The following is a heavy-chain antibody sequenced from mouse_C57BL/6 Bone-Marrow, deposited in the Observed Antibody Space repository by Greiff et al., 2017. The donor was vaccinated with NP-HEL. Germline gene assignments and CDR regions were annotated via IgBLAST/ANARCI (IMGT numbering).Heavy chain of an antibody. CDR3: ARGGIYYDYAWVAY. Sequence: VQLQESGAELVRPGTSVKVSCKASGYAFTNYLIEWVKQRPGPGLAWIGVINPGSGGANYNEKFKGKATLTADKSSSTAYMQLSSLTSEDSAVYFCARGGIYYDYAWVAYWGQGTLVTVSA. V-gene: IGHV1-54*01. D-gene: IGHD2-4*01. CDR1: GYAFTNYL. J-gene: IGHJ3*01. CDR2: INPGSGGA.